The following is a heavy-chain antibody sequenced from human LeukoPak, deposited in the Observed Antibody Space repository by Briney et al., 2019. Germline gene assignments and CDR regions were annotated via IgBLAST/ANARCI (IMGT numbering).Heavy chain of an antibody. Sequence: HSETLSLTCTVSGGSISSYYWSWIRQPPGKGLEWIGYIYYSGSTNYNPSLKSRVTISVDTSKNQFSLKLSSVTAADTAVYYCARHALDFWSGYYFDYWGQGTLVTVSS. CDR3: ARHALDFWSGYYFDY. V-gene: IGHV4-59*08. D-gene: IGHD3-3*01. CDR2: IYYSGST. CDR1: GGSISSYY. J-gene: IGHJ4*02.